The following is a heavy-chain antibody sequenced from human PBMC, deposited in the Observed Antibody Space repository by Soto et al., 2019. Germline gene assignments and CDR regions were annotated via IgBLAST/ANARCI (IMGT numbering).Heavy chain of an antibody. CDR3: ARGIWVATTADYHLDS. Sequence: GASVKVSCKDSGGTFSTYSMFWVRQAPGQGLEWMGRIIPMLGVRNYAQRFQDRVTITADKSTATVHMELSSLRSEDTALYYCARGIWVATTADYHLDSWGQATLVTVSS. D-gene: IGHD5-12*01. J-gene: IGHJ4*02. CDR2: IIPMLGVR. CDR1: GGTFSTYS. V-gene: IGHV1-69*02.